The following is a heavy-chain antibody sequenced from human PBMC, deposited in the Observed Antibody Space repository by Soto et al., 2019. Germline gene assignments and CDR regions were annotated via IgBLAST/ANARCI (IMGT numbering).Heavy chain of an antibody. CDR3: ARENSYFDY. CDR1: GYTFRNFG. Sequence: QSQLLQSGAEVKKPGASVKVTCKASGYTFRNFGISWVRQAPGQGLEWMGWISAYNANANYAQKFQGRLTMTADTSTSTAYMELRSLRSDDTVVYYCARENSYFDYWGQGTLVTVSS. J-gene: IGHJ4*02. CDR2: ISAYNANA. V-gene: IGHV1-18*01.